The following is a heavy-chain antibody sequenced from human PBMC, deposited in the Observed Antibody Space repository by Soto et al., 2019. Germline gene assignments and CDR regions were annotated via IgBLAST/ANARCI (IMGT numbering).Heavy chain of an antibody. D-gene: IGHD2-2*01. CDR3: ARVLSPHRGFDY. CDR2: ISYDGSNK. CDR1: GFTFSSYA. Sequence: QVQLVESGGGVVQPGRSLRLSCAASGFTFSSYAMQWVRQAPGKGLGWVAVISYDGSNKYYADSVKGRFTISRDNSKNTLYLQMNSLRAEHTAVYYCARVLSPHRGFDYCGQVTLVTVPS. J-gene: IGHJ4*02. V-gene: IGHV3-30-3*01.